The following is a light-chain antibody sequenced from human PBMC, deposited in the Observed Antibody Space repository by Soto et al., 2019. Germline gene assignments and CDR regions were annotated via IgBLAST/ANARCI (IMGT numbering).Light chain of an antibody. Sequence: DIVMTQSPDSLAVSLGERATINCKSSQSVLYSSNNRNYLAWYQQKPGQPPKLLIYWPSTRESGVPDRFSGSGSGTDFILSISSLQAEDVAVYYCQQYYTTPFSFVPGTTVDIK. CDR1: QSVLYSSNNRNY. CDR2: WPS. CDR3: QQYYTTPFS. V-gene: IGKV4-1*01. J-gene: IGKJ3*01.